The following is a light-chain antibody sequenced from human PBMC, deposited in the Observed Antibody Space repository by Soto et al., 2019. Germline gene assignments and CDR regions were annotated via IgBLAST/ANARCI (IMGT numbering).Light chain of an antibody. V-gene: IGKV1-27*01. Sequence: DIQMTQSPSSLSASVGDRVTMTCRASEDIINYLAWYQQKPGRAPNLLVYAASTLQSGVSSRFSGSGSGTDFTLTISNLQPEDVAPYYCHKYNSAPFTFAPGTKLEIK. CDR1: EDIINY. J-gene: IGKJ2*01. CDR3: HKYNSAPFT. CDR2: AAS.